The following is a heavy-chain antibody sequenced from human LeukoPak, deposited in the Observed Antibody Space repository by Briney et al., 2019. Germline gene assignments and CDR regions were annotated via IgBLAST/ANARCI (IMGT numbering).Heavy chain of an antibody. V-gene: IGHV4-34*01. CDR3: ARSQMVYARFPRFYYYGLDV. J-gene: IGHJ6*02. D-gene: IGHD2-8*01. CDR2: INHSGNI. Sequence: PSETLSLTCDVYDGSLSGYYWNWIRQPPGKGLEWNGEINHSGNINYNPSLKSRVTISMVASKNQFSLKLSAVTAADTAVYYCARSQMVYARFPRFYYYGLDVWGQGTTVTVSS. CDR1: DGSLSGYY.